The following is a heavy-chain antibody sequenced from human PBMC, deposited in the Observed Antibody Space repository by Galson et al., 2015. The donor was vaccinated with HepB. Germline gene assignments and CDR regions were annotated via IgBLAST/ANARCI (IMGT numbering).Heavy chain of an antibody. Sequence: SLRLSCAASGITFSDQYMDWVRQAPGKGLEWVGRSRNRTKGHTIEYAASVKGRFTISRDDSKNSLYLQMNSLKIEDTAVYYCVSFQVGSPDYWGQGTLVTVSS. CDR2: SRNRTKGHTI. V-gene: IGHV3-72*01. CDR1: GITFSDQY. D-gene: IGHD1-26*01. CDR3: VSFQVGSPDY. J-gene: IGHJ4*02.